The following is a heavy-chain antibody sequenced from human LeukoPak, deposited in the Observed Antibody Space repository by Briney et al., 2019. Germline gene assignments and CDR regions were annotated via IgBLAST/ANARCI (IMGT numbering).Heavy chain of an antibody. D-gene: IGHD3-22*01. J-gene: IGHJ3*02. V-gene: IGHV3-21*01. Sequence: PGGSLRLSCAASGFTFTTYSMNWVRQAPGKGLEWVSSISVNSDYVYYTDSMRGRFTVSRDNAKNSLYLQMNSLRAEDTAVYYCARGGPYYDSTPGAFDIWGQGTMVTVSS. CDR3: ARGGPYYDSTPGAFDI. CDR2: ISVNSDYV. CDR1: GFTFTTYS.